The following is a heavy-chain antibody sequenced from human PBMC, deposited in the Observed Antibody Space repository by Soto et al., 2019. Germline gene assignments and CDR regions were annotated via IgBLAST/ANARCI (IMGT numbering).Heavy chain of an antibody. V-gene: IGHV4-59*01. CDR1: GGAISSYY. CDR2: IYYSGST. CDR3: ARSEGWQLVPHNWFDP. Sequence: SETLSLTGTVSGGAISSYYGSWIRKPPGKGLEWIGYIYYSGSTNYNPSLKSRVTISVDTSKNQFSLKLSSVTAADTAVYYCARSEGWQLVPHNWFDPWGQGTLVTAPQ. J-gene: IGHJ5*02. D-gene: IGHD6-13*01.